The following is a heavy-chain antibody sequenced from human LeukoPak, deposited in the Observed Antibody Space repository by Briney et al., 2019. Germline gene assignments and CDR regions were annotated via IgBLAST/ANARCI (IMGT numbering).Heavy chain of an antibody. CDR2: IKQEGSAR. CDR3: ARDPGIAAAGTVGYFDS. D-gene: IGHD6-13*01. J-gene: IGHJ4*02. Sequence: GGSLRLSCGASGFTFGTYWMSWVRQTPGKGLEWVANIKQEGSARYYVDSVTGRFTISRDNAMNSLYLQMNSLRVEDTAVYYCARDPGIAAAGTVGYFDSWGQGILVTVSS. V-gene: IGHV3-7*01. CDR1: GFTFGTYW.